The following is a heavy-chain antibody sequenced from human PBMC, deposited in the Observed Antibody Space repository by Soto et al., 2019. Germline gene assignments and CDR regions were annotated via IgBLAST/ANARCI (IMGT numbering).Heavy chain of an antibody. V-gene: IGHV4-31*03. D-gene: IGHD3-16*01. J-gene: IGHJ5*02. CDR3: ATDPGGPPLNGFDP. CDR1: GGSLRDYGHF. Sequence: PSETLSLTCTVSGGSLRDYGHFWTWIRQRPGSGLEWIGYTSYTGVTYYSPSLQSRISISVDTSKNQFSLTLNSVTAAATAVYYWATDPGGPPLNGFDPWGHGTLVTVSS. CDR2: TSYTGVT.